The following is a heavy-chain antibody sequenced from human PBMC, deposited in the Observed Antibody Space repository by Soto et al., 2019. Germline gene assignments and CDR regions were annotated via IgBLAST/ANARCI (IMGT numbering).Heavy chain of an antibody. D-gene: IGHD3-3*01. CDR3: ARGGALTIFGVVNTILPFDY. Sequence: GASVKVSCKASGYTFTSYGISWVRQAPGQGLEWMGWISAYNGNTNYAQKLQGRVTMTTDTSTSTAYMELRSLRSDDTAVYYCARGGALTIFGVVNTILPFDYWGQGTLVTVSS. CDR1: GYTFTSYG. J-gene: IGHJ4*02. CDR2: ISAYNGNT. V-gene: IGHV1-18*01.